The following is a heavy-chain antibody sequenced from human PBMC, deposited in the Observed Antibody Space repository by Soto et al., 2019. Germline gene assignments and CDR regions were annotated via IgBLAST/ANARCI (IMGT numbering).Heavy chain of an antibody. Sequence: QVQLVQSGAEVKKPGSSVKVSCKASGGTFSSYAISWVRQAPGQGLEWMWGIIPLFGTANYAQKFQGRVTITADESTSTAYMELSSLRPEDTDVYYCERESHGEYCSGGSCQDWSGMDVWGQGATVTVTS. D-gene: IGHD2-15*01. CDR3: ERESHGEYCSGGSCQDWSGMDV. J-gene: IGHJ6*02. CDR1: GGTFSSYA. V-gene: IGHV1-69*01. CDR2: IIPLFGTA.